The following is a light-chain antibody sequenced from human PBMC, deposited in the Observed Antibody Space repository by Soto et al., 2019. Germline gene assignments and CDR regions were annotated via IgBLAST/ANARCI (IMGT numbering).Light chain of an antibody. Sequence: DIQMTQSPSSLSASVGDRVTITCRASQSISSSLTWYQQKPGKAPKLLLYAASSLQSGVPSRFSGSGSGTDFTLTISSMQPEEFATYYWQQSYSTPHTFGGGTKVEIK. V-gene: IGKV1-39*01. CDR1: QSISSS. J-gene: IGKJ4*01. CDR2: AAS. CDR3: QQSYSTPHT.